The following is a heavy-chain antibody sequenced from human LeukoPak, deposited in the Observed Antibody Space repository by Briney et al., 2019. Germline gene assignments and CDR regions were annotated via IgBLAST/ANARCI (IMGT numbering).Heavy chain of an antibody. CDR2: IYHSGST. Sequence: SETLSLTCTVSGGSISSSSYYWGWIRQPPGKGLGWIGSIYHSGSTYYNPSLMSRVTISIDTSKNQFSLKLSSVTAADTAVYYCATYGGNSYYYYYMDVWGKGTMVTVSS. J-gene: IGHJ6*03. V-gene: IGHV4-39*01. CDR3: ATYGGNSYYYYYMDV. CDR1: GGSISSSSYY. D-gene: IGHD4-23*01.